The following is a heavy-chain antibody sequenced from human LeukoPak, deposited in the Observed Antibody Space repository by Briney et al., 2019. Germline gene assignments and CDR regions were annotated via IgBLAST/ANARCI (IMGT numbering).Heavy chain of an antibody. V-gene: IGHV4-59*01. Sequence: SETLSLTCTVSGGSISSYYWSWIRQPSGKGLEWIGYIYYSGSTNYNPSLKSRVTISVDTSKNQFSLKLSSVTAADTAVYYCARDVSRLAVAGTGAFDIWGQGTMVTVSS. CDR3: ARDVSRLAVAGTGAFDI. D-gene: IGHD6-19*01. J-gene: IGHJ3*02. CDR1: GGSISSYY. CDR2: IYYSGST.